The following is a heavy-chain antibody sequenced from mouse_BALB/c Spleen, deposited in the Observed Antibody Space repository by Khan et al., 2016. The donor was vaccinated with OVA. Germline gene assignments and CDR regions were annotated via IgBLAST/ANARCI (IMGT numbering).Heavy chain of an antibody. CDR3: ARKVHWYFDV. V-gene: IGHV1-7*01. CDR2: INPSTGYT. J-gene: IGHJ1*01. CDR1: GYTFTSYW. Sequence: QVQLQQSGAELAKPGASVKMSCKASGYTFTSYWMHWVKQRPGQGLEWIGYINPSTGYTEYNQKFKDKATLTADKSSSTAYMQLSSLTAEDSAVYDCARKVHWYFDVWGAGTTVTVSS.